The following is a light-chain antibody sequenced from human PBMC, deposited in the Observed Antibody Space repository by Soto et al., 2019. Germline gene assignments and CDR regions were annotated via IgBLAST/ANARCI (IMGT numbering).Light chain of an antibody. J-gene: IGKJ3*01. CDR2: ATT. CDR3: QQTYITPFS. Sequence: DIRMTQSPSSLSASVGDSVTITCRASQTINSYLHWYQHKPGKAPNLLIYATTNLESGVPSRFRGSRTGTDFTLTISTLQPEDFATYYCQQTYITPFSFGPGTKVDV. V-gene: IGKV1-39*01. CDR1: QTINSY.